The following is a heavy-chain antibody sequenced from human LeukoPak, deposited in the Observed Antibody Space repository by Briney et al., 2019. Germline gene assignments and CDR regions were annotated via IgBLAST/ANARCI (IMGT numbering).Heavy chain of an antibody. V-gene: IGHV4-39*01. D-gene: IGHD6-19*01. J-gene: IGHJ4*02. CDR2: IYYSGST. Sequence: SETLSLTCTVSGGSISSSIYYWGWIRQPPGKGLEWIGSIYYSGSTYYNPSLKSRVTISVDTSKNQFSLKLSSVTATDTAVYYCARHQAVAAPNYWGQGTLVTVSS. CDR3: ARHQAVAAPNY. CDR1: GGSISSSIYY.